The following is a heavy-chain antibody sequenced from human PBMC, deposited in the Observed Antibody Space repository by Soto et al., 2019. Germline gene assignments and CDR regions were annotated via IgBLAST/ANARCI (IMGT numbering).Heavy chain of an antibody. CDR3: ARSVFP. J-gene: IGHJ5*02. CDR2: FYYSGSS. V-gene: IGHV4-31*03. CDR1: GGSISTGGYY. Sequence: QVQLQESGPGLVKPSQTLSLTCTVSGGSISTGGYYCNWTRQHPGKGLEWIGYFYYSGSSYYNPSLKSRVTISVNTSKNQFSLKLSSVTAADTAVYYCARSVFPWGQGTLVTVSS.